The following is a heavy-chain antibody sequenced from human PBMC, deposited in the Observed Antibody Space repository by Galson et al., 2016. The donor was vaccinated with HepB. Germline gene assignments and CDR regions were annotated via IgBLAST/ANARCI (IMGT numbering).Heavy chain of an antibody. V-gene: IGHV5-51*01. J-gene: IGHJ4*02. Sequence: QSGAEVKKPGESLKISCIGSGYSFATYWIGWVRQTPGKGLEWMGIIYPGDSDTRYNPSFQGQVTISADTSISTAYLQWSSLKASDTAMYYCASPQGEHGANPFDYWGQGTLVTFSS. D-gene: IGHD4/OR15-4a*01. CDR3: ASPQGEHGANPFDY. CDR2: IYPGDSDT. CDR1: GYSFATYW.